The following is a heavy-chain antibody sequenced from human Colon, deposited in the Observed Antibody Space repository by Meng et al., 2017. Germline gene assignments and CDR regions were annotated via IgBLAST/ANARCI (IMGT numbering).Heavy chain of an antibody. Sequence: QVVGSGGGLVKPAGSLRLACAASGFTFRDYYMTWIRQAPGKGLEWVSHISSSGKIIDYADSVKGRFTISRDNANNSLYLQMDSLTADDTAVYYCARDHGTGLDHWGQGALVTVSS. D-gene: IGHD1-14*01. CDR2: ISSSGKII. J-gene: IGHJ4*02. CDR1: GFTFRDYY. CDR3: ARDHGTGLDH. V-gene: IGHV3-11*01.